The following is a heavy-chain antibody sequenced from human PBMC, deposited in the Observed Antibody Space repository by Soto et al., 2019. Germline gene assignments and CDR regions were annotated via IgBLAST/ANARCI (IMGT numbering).Heavy chain of an antibody. V-gene: IGHV3-23*01. D-gene: IGHD6-19*01. CDR2: ISGSGGST. CDR1: GFTFSSYA. J-gene: IGHJ4*02. Sequence: LRLSCAASGFTFSSYAMSWVRQAPGKGLEWVSAISGSGGSTYYADSVKGRFTISRDNSKNTLYLQMNSLRAEDTAVYYCANQAGPHLLAVAGSWADYWGQGTLVTVSS. CDR3: ANQAGPHLLAVAGSWADY.